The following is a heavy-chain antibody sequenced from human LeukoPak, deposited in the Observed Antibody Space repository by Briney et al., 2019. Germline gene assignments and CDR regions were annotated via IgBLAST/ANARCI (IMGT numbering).Heavy chain of an antibody. J-gene: IGHJ4*02. CDR1: GGSFSGYY. Sequence: SETLSLTCAVYGGSFSGYYWSWIRQPPGKGLEWIGEINHSGSTNYNPPLKSRVTISVDTSKNQFSLKLSSVTAADTAVYYCARDRIAAAADYWGQGTLVTVSS. CDR2: INHSGST. V-gene: IGHV4-34*01. CDR3: ARDRIAAAADY. D-gene: IGHD6-13*01.